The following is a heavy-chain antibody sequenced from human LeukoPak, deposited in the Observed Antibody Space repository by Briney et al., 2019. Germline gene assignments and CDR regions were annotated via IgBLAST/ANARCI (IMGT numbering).Heavy chain of an antibody. Sequence: PGGSLRLSCAASGFTFSNYWMHWVRQAPGKGLVWVSRINSDGINTSYADSVKGRFTISRDNAKNTLNLQMNSLRAEDTAVYYCARLPGVLPYIWGQGTMVTVSS. V-gene: IGHV3-74*01. CDR2: INSDGINT. D-gene: IGHD3-10*01. CDR1: GFTFSNYW. CDR3: ARLPGVLPYI. J-gene: IGHJ3*02.